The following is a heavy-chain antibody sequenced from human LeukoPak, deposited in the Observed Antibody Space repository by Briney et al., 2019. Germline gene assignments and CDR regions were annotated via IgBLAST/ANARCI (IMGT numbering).Heavy chain of an antibody. J-gene: IGHJ4*02. Sequence: PGGSLRLSCAPSGFTFSSYSMNWVRQAPGKGPEWVSYISSSRSYIYYADSVKGRFTISRDNAKNSLYLQMSSLRVEDTAAYYCAREHSGGGNYYDSSGYYRSFDYWGQGTPVTVSS. V-gene: IGHV3-21*01. D-gene: IGHD3-22*01. CDR3: AREHSGGGNYYDSSGYYRSFDY. CDR1: GFTFSSYS. CDR2: ISSSRSYI.